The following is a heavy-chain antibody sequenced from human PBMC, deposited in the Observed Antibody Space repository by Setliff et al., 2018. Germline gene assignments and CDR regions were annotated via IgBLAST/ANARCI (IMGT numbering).Heavy chain of an antibody. V-gene: IGHV4-39*07. J-gene: IGHJ4*02. Sequence: SETLSLTCIVSGGYIGGTSYYWGWIRQPPGKGLEWIGTIYHSGNTYYNPSLNSRLTISVDTSKNQFSLRLTSVTAADTAIYYCARVRNTQNGFFDYWSQGTLVTVSS. D-gene: IGHD1-1*01. CDR1: GGYIGGTSYY. CDR3: ARVRNTQNGFFDY. CDR2: IYHSGNT.